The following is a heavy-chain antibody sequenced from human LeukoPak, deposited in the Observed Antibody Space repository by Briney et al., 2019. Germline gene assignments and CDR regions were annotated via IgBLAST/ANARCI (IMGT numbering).Heavy chain of an antibody. CDR2: IYYSGST. D-gene: IGHD3-10*01. J-gene: IGHJ3*02. Sequence: SETLSLTCTVSGGSISSSSYYWGWIRQPPGKGLEWIGSIYYSGSTYYNPSLKSRVTISVDRSKNQFSLKLSSVTAADTAVYYCARAGTLRADAFDIWGQGTMVTVSS. V-gene: IGHV4-39*07. CDR3: ARAGTLRADAFDI. CDR1: GGSISSSSYY.